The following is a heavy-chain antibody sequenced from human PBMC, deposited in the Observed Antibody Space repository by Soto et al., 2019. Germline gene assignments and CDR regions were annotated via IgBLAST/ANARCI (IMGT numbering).Heavy chain of an antibody. CDR3: ARGLDYGDSGFYYYMDV. V-gene: IGHV4-34*01. CDR2: INHSGST. J-gene: IGHJ6*03. CDR1: GGSFSGYY. Sequence: PSETLSLTCAVYGGSFSGYYWSWTRQPPGKGLEWIGEINHSGSTNYNPSLKSRVTISVDTSKNQFSLKLSSVTAADTAVYYCARGLDYGDSGFYYYMDVWGKGTTVTVSS. D-gene: IGHD4-17*01.